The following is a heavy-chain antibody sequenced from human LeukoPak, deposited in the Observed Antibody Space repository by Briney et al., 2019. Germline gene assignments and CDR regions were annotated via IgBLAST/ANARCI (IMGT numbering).Heavy chain of an antibody. J-gene: IGHJ5*02. Sequence: SETLSLTCAVYGGSFSGYYWSWIRQPPGRGLGWIGEINHSGRTNYNPSLKSRVTISVDTSKNQFSLKLSSVTAADTAVYYCARATSGWYVRARGSHWFDPWGQGTLVTVSS. D-gene: IGHD6-19*01. V-gene: IGHV4-34*01. CDR3: ARATSGWYVRARGSHWFDP. CDR1: GGSFSGYY. CDR2: INHSGRT.